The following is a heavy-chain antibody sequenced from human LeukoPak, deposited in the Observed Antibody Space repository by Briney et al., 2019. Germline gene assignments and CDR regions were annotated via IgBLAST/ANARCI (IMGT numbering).Heavy chain of an antibody. D-gene: IGHD4-17*01. V-gene: IGHV3-11*04. CDR1: GFTFSDYY. CDR3: AREPYGDPTFDY. CDR2: ISSSGITI. Sequence: GGSLRLSCAASGFTFSDYYMTWIRQAPGKGLEWVSYISSSGITIYYADSVKGRFTISRDNAKNSLYLQMNSLRAEDTAVYYCAREPYGDPTFDYWGQGTLVTVSS. J-gene: IGHJ4*02.